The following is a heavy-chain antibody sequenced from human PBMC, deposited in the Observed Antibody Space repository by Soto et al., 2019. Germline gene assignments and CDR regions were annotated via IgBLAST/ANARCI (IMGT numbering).Heavy chain of an antibody. J-gene: IGHJ4*02. D-gene: IGHD1-1*01. V-gene: IGHV1-18*01. Sequence: QVHLVQSGAEVKKPGASVKVSCKGSGYTFTSYSITWVRQAPGQGLEWMGWISAHNGNTNYAQKLQGRVTVTRDTSTSTAYMELRSRRSDDPAVYYCARGRYGDYWGQGALVTVSS. CDR3: ARGRYGDY. CDR1: GYTFTSYS. CDR2: ISAHNGNT.